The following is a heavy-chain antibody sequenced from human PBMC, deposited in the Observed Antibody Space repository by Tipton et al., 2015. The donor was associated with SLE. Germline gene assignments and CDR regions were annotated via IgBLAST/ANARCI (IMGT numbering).Heavy chain of an antibody. Sequence: YYWGWIRQPPGKWLEWLSFISSISDSKTYYADSVKGRFTISRDNSKNTLYLQMNSLRAEDTAVYYCAKGPKWELLHYYGMDVWGQGTKVTVSS. V-gene: IGHV3-11*06. D-gene: IGHD1-26*01. CDR1: YY. CDR3: AKGPKWELLHYYGMDV. J-gene: IGHJ6*02. CDR2: ISSISDSKT.